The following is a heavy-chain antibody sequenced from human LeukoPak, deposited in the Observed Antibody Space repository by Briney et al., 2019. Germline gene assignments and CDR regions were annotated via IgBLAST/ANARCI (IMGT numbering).Heavy chain of an antibody. D-gene: IGHD5-24*01. V-gene: IGHV3-7*03. J-gene: IGHJ4*02. CDR1: GFMFSSYW. CDR2: IKQDGSEK. CDR3: AREEVRSFDN. Sequence: GGSLRLSCAASGFMFSSYWMTWVRQAPGKGLEWVANIKQDGSEKYYMSFVRGRFTISRDNAKNSLYLQMNNVRAEDTAVYYCAREEVRSFDNWGQGTLVTVSS.